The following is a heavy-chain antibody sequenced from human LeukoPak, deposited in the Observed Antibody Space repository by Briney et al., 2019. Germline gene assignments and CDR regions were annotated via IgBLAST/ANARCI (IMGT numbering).Heavy chain of an antibody. Sequence: GGSLRLSCAASGFTFSDYNMRWIRQAPGKGLEWVSSISRSGSTKYYADSVKGRFTISRDNAKNSLFLQMNSLRAEDTAVYYCAREYGSSPYYYYYYYYMDVWGKGTTVTVSS. CDR1: GFTFSDYN. D-gene: IGHD6-13*01. CDR2: ISRSGSTK. V-gene: IGHV3-11*04. J-gene: IGHJ6*03. CDR3: AREYGSSPYYYYYYYYMDV.